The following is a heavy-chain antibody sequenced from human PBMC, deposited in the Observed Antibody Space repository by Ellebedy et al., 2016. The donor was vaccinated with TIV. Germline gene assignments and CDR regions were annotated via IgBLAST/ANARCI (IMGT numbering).Heavy chain of an antibody. D-gene: IGHD1/OR15-1a*01. CDR1: GFTFTTFG. Sequence: GESLKISCAASGFTFTTFGMSWVRPAPVKGLEWVGNINQDGSEKCYGDSVKGRFTISRDNAKNSVYLQMNSLRAEDTAVYYCARENWYNDYWGQGTLGTVSS. J-gene: IGHJ4*02. V-gene: IGHV3-7*04. CDR3: ARENWYNDY. CDR2: INQDGSEK.